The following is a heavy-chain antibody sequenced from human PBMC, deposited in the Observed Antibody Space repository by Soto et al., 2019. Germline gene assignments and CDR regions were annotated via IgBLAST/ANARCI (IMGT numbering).Heavy chain of an antibody. CDR3: ARAQDCSGGSCYRDYYYGMDV. J-gene: IGHJ6*02. D-gene: IGHD2-15*01. Sequence: QVQLVQSGAEVKKPGSSVKVSCKASGGTFSSYAISWVRQAPGQGLEWMGGIIPIFGTANYAQKFQGRVTITADESTSTAYMELSSLRSEDTAVYYCARAQDCSGGSCYRDYYYGMDVWGQGTTVTVSS. V-gene: IGHV1-69*12. CDR1: GGTFSSYA. CDR2: IIPIFGTA.